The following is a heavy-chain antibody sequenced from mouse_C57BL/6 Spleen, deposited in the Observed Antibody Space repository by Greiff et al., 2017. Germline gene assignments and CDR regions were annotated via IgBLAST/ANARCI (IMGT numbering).Heavy chain of an antibody. Sequence: VMLVESGPGLVAPSQRLSITCTVSGFSLTSYGVHWVRQPPGKGLEWLVVIWSDGSTTYNSALKSRLSISKDNSKSQVFLKMNSLQTDDTAMYYCARHEKGSYAMDYWGQGTSVTVSS. CDR2: IWSDGST. V-gene: IGHV2-6-1*01. CDR3: ARHEKGSYAMDY. CDR1: GFSLTSYG. J-gene: IGHJ4*01.